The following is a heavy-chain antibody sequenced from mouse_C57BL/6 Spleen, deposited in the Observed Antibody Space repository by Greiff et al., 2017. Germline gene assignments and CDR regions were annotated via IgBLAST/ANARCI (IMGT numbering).Heavy chain of an antibody. D-gene: IGHD1-1*01. Sequence: QVQLQQSGAELVMPGASVKLSCKASGYTFTSYWMHWVKQRPGQGLEWIGEIDPSDSYTNYNQKFKGKSTLTVDKYSSTACMQLSSLTSEDYAVYYCARRGTVVAFRYFDVWGTGTTVTVSS. J-gene: IGHJ1*03. CDR1: GYTFTSYW. V-gene: IGHV1-69*01. CDR2: IDPSDSYT. CDR3: ARRGTVVAFRYFDV.